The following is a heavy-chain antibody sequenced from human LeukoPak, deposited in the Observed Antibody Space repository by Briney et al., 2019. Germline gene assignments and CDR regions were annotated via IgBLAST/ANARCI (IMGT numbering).Heavy chain of an antibody. D-gene: IGHD3-9*01. CDR3: ARGGRVRYFDWFFDY. CDR2: IYPGDSDT. V-gene: IGHV5-51*01. CDR1: GYSFTSYW. J-gene: IGHJ4*02. Sequence: GESLKISCKGSGYSFTSYWIGWARQMPGKGLAWMGIIYPGDSDTRYSPSFQGQVTISADKSISTAYLQWSSLKASDTAMYYCARGGRVRYFDWFFDYWGQGTLVTVSS.